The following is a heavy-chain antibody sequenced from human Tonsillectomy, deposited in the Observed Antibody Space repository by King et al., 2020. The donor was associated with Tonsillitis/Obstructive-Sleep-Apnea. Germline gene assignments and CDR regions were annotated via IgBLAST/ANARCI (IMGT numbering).Heavy chain of an antibody. CDR3: ARRESYYDFWSGRFDP. D-gene: IGHD3-3*01. CDR2: ISAYNGNT. J-gene: IGHJ5*02. V-gene: IGHV1-18*01. Sequence: VQLVQSGAEVKKPGASVKVSCKASGYTFTSYGISWVRQAPGQGLEWVGWISAYNGNTNYAQRLQGRVTMTTDTSTSTDYMELRSMRSDDTAVYYCARRESYYDFWSGRFDPWGQGTLVTVSS. CDR1: GYTFTSYG.